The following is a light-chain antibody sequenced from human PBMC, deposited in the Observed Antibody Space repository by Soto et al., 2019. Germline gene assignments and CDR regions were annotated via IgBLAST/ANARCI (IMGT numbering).Light chain of an antibody. CDR1: SSNIGSNT. J-gene: IGLJ1*01. CDR3: AAWDDSLNGFYV. Sequence: QSVLTQPPSASGTHGQRVTISCSGSSSNIGSNTVNWYQQLPGTAPKLLIYSNSQRPSGVPDRFSGSKSGTSASLAISGLQSEDEADYYCAAWDDSLNGFYVFGTGTKLTVL. V-gene: IGLV1-44*01. CDR2: SNS.